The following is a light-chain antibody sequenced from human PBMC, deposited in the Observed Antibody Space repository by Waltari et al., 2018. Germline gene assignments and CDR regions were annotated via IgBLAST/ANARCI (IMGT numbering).Light chain of an antibody. CDR3: QQYDSNPLT. CDR2: KTS. Sequence: DIQMTQSPSTLSASVGASVTITFRASQSFSNWLAWYQQKPGKAPKLLIYKTSTLESGVPSRFSGRGSGTEFTLTISSLQTDAFASYYCQQYDSNPLTFGGGTKVEV. J-gene: IGKJ4*01. CDR1: QSFSNW. V-gene: IGKV1-5*03.